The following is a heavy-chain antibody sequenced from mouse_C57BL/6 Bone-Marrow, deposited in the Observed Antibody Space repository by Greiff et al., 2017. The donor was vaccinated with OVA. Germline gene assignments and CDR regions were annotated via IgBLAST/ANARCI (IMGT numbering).Heavy chain of an antibody. D-gene: IGHD2-4*01. CDR3: ARYSDYDFMDY. J-gene: IGHJ4*01. CDR1: GFPFPDYY. Sequence: EVMLVESGGGLVQPGGSLSPSCAASGFPFPDYYMSWVRQPPGKALEWLGFIRNKANGYTTEYSASVKGRFTISRDNSQSILYLQMNALRAEDSATYYCARYSDYDFMDYWGQGTSVTVSS. CDR2: IRNKANGYTT. V-gene: IGHV7-3*01.